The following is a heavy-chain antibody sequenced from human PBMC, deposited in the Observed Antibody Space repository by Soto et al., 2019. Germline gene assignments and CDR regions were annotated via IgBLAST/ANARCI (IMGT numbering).Heavy chain of an antibody. CDR1: GYTFTSYG. J-gene: IGHJ5*02. V-gene: IGHV1-18*01. CDR2: ISAYNGNT. D-gene: IGHD3-10*01. CDR3: ARERSGYGSGSYYGWFDP. Sequence: QVQLVQSGAEVKKPGASVKVSCKASGYTFTSYGISWVRQAPGQGLEWMGWISAYNGNTNYAQKLQGRVTMTTDTSTSTAYMELRSLRSAETAVYYCARERSGYGSGSYYGWFDPWGQGTLVTVSS.